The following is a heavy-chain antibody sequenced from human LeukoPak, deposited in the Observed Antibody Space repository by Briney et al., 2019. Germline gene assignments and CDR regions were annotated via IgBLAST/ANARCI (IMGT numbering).Heavy chain of an antibody. CDR3: ARVRRETTMVRGVRNYYYYYMDV. D-gene: IGHD3-10*01. CDR1: GGSFSGYY. J-gene: IGHJ6*03. Sequence: SETLSLTCAVYGGSFSGYYWSWIRQPPGKGLEWTGEINHSGSTNYNPSLKRRVTISVDTSKNQFSLKLSSVTAADTAVYYCARVRRETTMVRGVRNYYYYYMDVWGKGTTVTVSS. CDR2: INHSGST. V-gene: IGHV4-34*01.